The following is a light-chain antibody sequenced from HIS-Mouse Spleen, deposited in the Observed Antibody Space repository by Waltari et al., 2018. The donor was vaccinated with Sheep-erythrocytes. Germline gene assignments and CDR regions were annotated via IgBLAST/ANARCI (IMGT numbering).Light chain of an antibody. Sequence: SYELTQPPPVSVSPGQTASITCSVEKVVAHYTYWYPQKPGQSPVLVIYQDSKRPSGIPERFSGSNSGNTATLTISGTQAMDEADYYCQAWDSSTVVFGGGTKLTVL. CDR1: KVVAHY. J-gene: IGLJ2*01. CDR2: QDS. V-gene: IGLV3-1*01. CDR3: QAWDSSTVV.